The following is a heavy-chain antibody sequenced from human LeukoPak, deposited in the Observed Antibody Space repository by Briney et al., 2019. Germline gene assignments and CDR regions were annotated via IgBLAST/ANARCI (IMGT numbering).Heavy chain of an antibody. V-gene: IGHV3-7*01. CDR2: IKQDGSEK. CDR3: AGGSGYLITS. CDR1: GFSFRSYW. J-gene: IGHJ5*02. D-gene: IGHD3-9*01. Sequence: GGSLRLSCAATGFSFRSYWMNWLRQAPGKGLEWLAIIKQDGSEKHYKGSVEGRFTISRDNAKNSLHLQMNSLRAEDTAVYYCAGGSGYLITSWGQGTLVTVSS.